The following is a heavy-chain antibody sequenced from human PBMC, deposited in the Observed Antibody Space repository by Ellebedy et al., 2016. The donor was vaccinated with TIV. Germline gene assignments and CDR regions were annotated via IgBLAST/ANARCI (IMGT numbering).Heavy chain of an antibody. Sequence: AGSLRLSXAASGFTFSSYAMHWVRQAPGKGLEWVAVISYDGSNKYYADSVKGRFTISRDNSKNTLYLQMNSLRAEDTAVYYCARDMIRRVAQFDYWGQGTLVTVSS. CDR3: ARDMIRRVAQFDY. CDR1: GFTFSSYA. CDR2: ISYDGSNK. D-gene: IGHD3-16*01. J-gene: IGHJ4*02. V-gene: IGHV3-30-3*01.